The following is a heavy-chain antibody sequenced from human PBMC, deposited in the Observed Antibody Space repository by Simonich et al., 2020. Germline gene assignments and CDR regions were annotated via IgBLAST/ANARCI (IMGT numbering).Heavy chain of an antibody. CDR1: GFTFSRYR. CDR2: ISSSSSYI. Sequence: EVQLVESGGGLVKPGGSLRLSCAASGFTFSRYRLNWVRQAPEKGLEWVSSISSSSSYIYYAASVKGRFTISRDNAKNSLYLQMNSLRAEDTAVYYCARDAAGDYWGQGTLVTVSS. D-gene: IGHD6-13*01. J-gene: IGHJ4*02. CDR3: ARDAAGDY. V-gene: IGHV3-21*01.